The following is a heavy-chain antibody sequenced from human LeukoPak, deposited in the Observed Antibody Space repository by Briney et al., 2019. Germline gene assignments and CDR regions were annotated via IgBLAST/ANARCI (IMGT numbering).Heavy chain of an antibody. D-gene: IGHD4-17*01. V-gene: IGHV4-30-2*01. CDR1: GGSISSGGYY. Sequence: SETLSLTCTVSGGSISSGGYYWSWIRQPPGKGLEWIGYIYHSGSTYYNPSLKSRVTISVDRSKNQFSLKLSSVTAADTAVYYCARAVYGDYEVWGQGTLVTVSS. CDR3: ARAVYGDYEV. CDR2: IYHSGST. J-gene: IGHJ4*02.